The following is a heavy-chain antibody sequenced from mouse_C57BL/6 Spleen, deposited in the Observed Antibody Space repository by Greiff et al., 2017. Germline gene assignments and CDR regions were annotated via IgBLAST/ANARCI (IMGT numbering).Heavy chain of an antibody. CDR1: GFSLTSYG. Sequence: VQLVESGPGLVQPSQSLSITCTVSGFSLTSYGVHWVRQSPGKGLEWLGVIWSGGSTDYNAAFISRLSISKDNSKSQVFFKMNSLQADDTAIYYCARNDDGYYGRFAYWGQGTLVTVSA. CDR2: IWSGGST. V-gene: IGHV2-2*01. J-gene: IGHJ3*01. D-gene: IGHD2-3*01. CDR3: ARNDDGYYGRFAY.